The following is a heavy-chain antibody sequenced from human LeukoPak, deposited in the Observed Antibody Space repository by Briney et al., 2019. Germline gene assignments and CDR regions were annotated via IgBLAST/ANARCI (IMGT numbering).Heavy chain of an antibody. J-gene: IGHJ3*02. V-gene: IGHV4-59*01. CDR3: ARSYCSSTSCYRGAFDI. D-gene: IGHD2-2*01. CDR1: GGSISSYY. CDR2: IYYSGST. Sequence: NPSETLSLTCTVSGGSISSYYWSWIRQPPGKGLEWIGYIYYSGSTNYNPSLKSRVTISVDTSKNQFSLKLSSVTAADTAVYYCARSYCSSTSCYRGAFDIWGQGTMVTVSS.